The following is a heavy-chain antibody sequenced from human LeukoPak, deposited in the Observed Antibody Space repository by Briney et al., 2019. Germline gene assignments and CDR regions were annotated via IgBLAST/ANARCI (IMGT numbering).Heavy chain of an antibody. CDR2: IDPPSGAP. V-gene: IGHV1-2*02. D-gene: IGHD6-19*01. Sequence: GASVKVSCKASGYTFTGQFMHWLRQAPGQRLEWMGWIDPPSGAPHYAPKFQDRVTMTRDTSIATAYLEVHRLKSDDTAVYYCARSGFSTGFYLDFWRQGTLISVSS. CDR1: GYTFTGQF. CDR3: ARSGFSTGFYLDF. J-gene: IGHJ4*02.